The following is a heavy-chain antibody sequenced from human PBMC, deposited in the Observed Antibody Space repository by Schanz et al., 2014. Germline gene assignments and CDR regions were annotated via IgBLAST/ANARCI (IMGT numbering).Heavy chain of an antibody. CDR1: GFTFSIYA. D-gene: IGHD1-1*01. V-gene: IGHV3-64*04. J-gene: IGHJ4*02. CDR3: ARDRRNADLDY. CDR2: ISHDGYST. Sequence: QVQLVDSGGGLVKPGGSLRLSCSASGFTFSIYAMHWVRQAPGKGLEYVSAISHDGYSTYYADSVKGRFTISRDNAKNSLYLEMNSLRAEDTALYYCARDRRNADLDYWGQGTLVTVSS.